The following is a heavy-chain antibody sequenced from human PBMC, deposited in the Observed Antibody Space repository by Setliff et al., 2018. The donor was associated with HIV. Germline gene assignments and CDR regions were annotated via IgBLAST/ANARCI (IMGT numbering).Heavy chain of an antibody. Sequence: GASVKVSCKASGYTFTSYDINWVRQATGQGLEWMGWMNPNSGNTGYAQKFQGRVTMTTDTSTSTAYMELSSLRSEDTAVYYCAREARYQDRYYYYMDVWGKGTTVTVSS. CDR1: GYTFTSYD. CDR3: AREARYQDRYYYYMDV. CDR2: MNPNSGNT. J-gene: IGHJ6*03. D-gene: IGHD1-20*01. V-gene: IGHV1-8*02.